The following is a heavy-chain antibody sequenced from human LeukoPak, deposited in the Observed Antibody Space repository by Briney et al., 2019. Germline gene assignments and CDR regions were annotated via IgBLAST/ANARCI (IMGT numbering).Heavy chain of an antibody. CDR1: GGTFSSYA. CDR2: IIPIFGTA. J-gene: IGHJ4*02. V-gene: IGHV1-69*13. D-gene: IGHD6-13*01. CDR3: ARAGSSWYYFDY. Sequence: ASVTVSCKASGGTFSSYAISWVRQAPGQGLEWMGGIIPIFGTANYAQKFQGRVTITADESASTAYMELSSLRSEDTAVYYCARAGSSWYYFDYWGQGILVTVSS.